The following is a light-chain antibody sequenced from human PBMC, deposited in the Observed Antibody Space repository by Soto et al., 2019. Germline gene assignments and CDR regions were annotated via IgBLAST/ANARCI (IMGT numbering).Light chain of an antibody. CDR2: KAS. V-gene: IGKV1-5*03. CDR3: QHYTSYSEA. J-gene: IGKJ1*01. Sequence: DSQMNQSPNTLSGSVGDRVTISGGASQTISSWLAWYQQKPGKAPKLLIYKASTLKSGVPSRFSGSGSGTEFTLTISSLQPDDFAAYYCQHYTSYSEAFGQGTKV. CDR1: QTISSW.